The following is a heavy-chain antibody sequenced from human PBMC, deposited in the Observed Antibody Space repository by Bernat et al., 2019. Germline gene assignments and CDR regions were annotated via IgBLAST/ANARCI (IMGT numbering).Heavy chain of an antibody. J-gene: IGHJ4*02. D-gene: IGHD2-2*01. CDR2: ISYDGSSK. CDR1: GFSFSSFA. CDR3: AREYCSSTSCREFDY. Sequence: QVQLVESGGGVVQPGRSLRLSCAASGFSFSSFAMHWVRQAPGNGLEWVAVISYDGSSKYYAESDKGRFTISRDNSKNTLYLQMNSLRAEDTAVYYCAREYCSSTSCREFDYWGQGTLVTVSS. V-gene: IGHV3-30*01.